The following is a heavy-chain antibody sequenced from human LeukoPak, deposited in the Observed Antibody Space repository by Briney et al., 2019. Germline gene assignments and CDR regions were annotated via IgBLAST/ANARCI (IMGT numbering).Heavy chain of an antibody. Sequence: GGSLRLSCAASGFTLNTYAMNWVRQAPGKGLQCVSTISGSGSDTYYTDSVKGRFTISRDSSKNTLYLQMNSLRAEDTGVYYCAKGREAYSGSYTPFDSWGQGTLVTVSS. J-gene: IGHJ4*02. CDR3: AKGREAYSGSYTPFDS. V-gene: IGHV3-23*01. D-gene: IGHD1-26*01. CDR2: ISGSGSDT. CDR1: GFTLNTYA.